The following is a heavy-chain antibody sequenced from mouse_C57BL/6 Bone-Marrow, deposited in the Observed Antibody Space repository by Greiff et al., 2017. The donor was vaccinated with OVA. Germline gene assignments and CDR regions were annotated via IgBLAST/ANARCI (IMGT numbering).Heavy chain of an antibody. CDR2: IRNKANGYTT. Sequence: EVMLVESGGGLVQPGGSLSLSCAASGFTFTDYYMSWVRQPPGKALEWLGFIRNKANGYTTEYSASVKGRFTISRDNSQSILYLQMNALRAEDSATYYCARYIVTTVAYFDYWGQGTTLTVSS. V-gene: IGHV7-3*01. CDR1: GFTFTDYY. J-gene: IGHJ2*01. D-gene: IGHD1-1*01. CDR3: ARYIVTTVAYFDY.